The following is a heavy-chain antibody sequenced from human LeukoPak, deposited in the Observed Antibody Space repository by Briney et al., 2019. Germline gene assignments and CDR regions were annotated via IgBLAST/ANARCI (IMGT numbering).Heavy chain of an antibody. Sequence: GGSLRLSCAASGFTFSSYAMSWVRQAPGKGLEWVSAISGSGGSTYYADSVKGRFTISRDNSKNTLYLQMNSLRAEDTAVYYCARDDGIAVVGIGEYWGQGTLVTVSS. V-gene: IGHV3-23*01. D-gene: IGHD6-19*01. CDR1: GFTFSSYA. CDR3: ARDDGIAVVGIGEY. J-gene: IGHJ4*02. CDR2: ISGSGGST.